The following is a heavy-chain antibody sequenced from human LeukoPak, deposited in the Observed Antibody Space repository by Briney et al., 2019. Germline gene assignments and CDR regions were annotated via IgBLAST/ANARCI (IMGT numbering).Heavy chain of an antibody. D-gene: IGHD3-10*01. V-gene: IGHV4-61*01. Sequence: SETLSLTCTVSGYSISSGYYWGWIRPPPGKGLEWIGYIDISGSTNYNPSLKSRVTISLDTSKNQFSLKLSSVTAADTAVYYCARDLYGSGKEHWFDPWGQGALVTVSS. CDR3: ARDLYGSGKEHWFDP. J-gene: IGHJ5*02. CDR2: IDISGST. CDR1: GYSISSGYY.